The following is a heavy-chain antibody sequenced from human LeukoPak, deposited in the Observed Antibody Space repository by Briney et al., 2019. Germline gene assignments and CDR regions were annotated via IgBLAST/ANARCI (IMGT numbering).Heavy chain of an antibody. D-gene: IGHD6-13*01. CDR1: GYSFTSYW. CDR3: ARSHSAASPAHY. J-gene: IGHJ4*02. Sequence: GGALQISFKGSGYSFTSYWIGWGRRMPGKGLEGMGIIYPGDSDTRYSPSFQGQVTISADKSISTAYLQWSSLKASDSAMYYCARSHSAASPAHYWGQGTLVTVSS. CDR2: IYPGDSDT. V-gene: IGHV5-51*01.